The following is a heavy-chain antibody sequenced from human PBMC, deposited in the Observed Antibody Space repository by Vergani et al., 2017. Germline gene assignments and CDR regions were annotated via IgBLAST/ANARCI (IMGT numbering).Heavy chain of an antibody. V-gene: IGHV4-59*01. Sequence: QVQLQESGPGVVKPSETLSLPCSVPDGSISDYYWSWIRQSPGKGLEWIGYIYYVGSTEYNPSLKSRVSISIDTSKSQVSLRLKSVTAADTALYYCARVRGRGGMSWYFDVWGRGTLVTVSS. D-gene: IGHD3-10*01. CDR1: DGSISDYY. CDR3: ARVRGRGGMSWYFDV. J-gene: IGHJ2*01. CDR2: IYYVGST.